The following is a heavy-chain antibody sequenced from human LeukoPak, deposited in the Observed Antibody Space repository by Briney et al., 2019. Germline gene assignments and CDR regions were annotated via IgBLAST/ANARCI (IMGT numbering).Heavy chain of an antibody. CDR2: IYYSGST. CDR3: ARERKSAGTGDAFDI. D-gene: IGHD6-13*01. Sequence: PSETLSLTCTVSGGSISSGGYYWNWIRQHPGKGLEWIGYIYYSGSTYYNPSLKSRLTISVDTSKNQFSLKLSSVTAAETAVYYCARERKSAGTGDAFDIWGQGTMVTVSS. V-gene: IGHV4-31*03. CDR1: GGSISSGGYY. J-gene: IGHJ3*02.